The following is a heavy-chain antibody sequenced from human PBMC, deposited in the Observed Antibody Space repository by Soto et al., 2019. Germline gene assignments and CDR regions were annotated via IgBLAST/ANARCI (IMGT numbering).Heavy chain of an antibody. CDR2: ISYDGSNK. D-gene: IGHD5-18*01. J-gene: IGHJ4*02. CDR3: ARAHPISWIQLRAFDY. V-gene: IGHV3-30-3*01. Sequence: ESGGGVVQPGRSLRLSCAASGFTFSSYAMHWVRQAPGKGLEWVAVISYDGSNKYYADSVKGRFTISRDNSKNTLYLQMNSLRAEDTAVYYCARAHPISWIQLRAFDYWGQGTLVTVSS. CDR1: GFTFSSYA.